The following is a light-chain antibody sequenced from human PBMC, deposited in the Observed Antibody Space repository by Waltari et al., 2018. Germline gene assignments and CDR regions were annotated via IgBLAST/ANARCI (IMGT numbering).Light chain of an antibody. CDR2: DAS. CDR3: QQYDNLPYT. V-gene: IGKV1-33*01. CDR1: QDISNY. Sequence: DIQMTQSPSSLSASVGDRVTITCQASQDISNYLNWYQQKPGKAPKRLIYDASNLETGFPSRFIGSGSGTDFTFTISSLQPEDIATYYCQQYDNLPYTFGQGTKLEIK. J-gene: IGKJ2*01.